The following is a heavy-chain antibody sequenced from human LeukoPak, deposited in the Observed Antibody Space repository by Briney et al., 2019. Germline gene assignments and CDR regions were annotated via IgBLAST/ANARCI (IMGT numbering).Heavy chain of an antibody. Sequence: LETLSLTCAVYGGSFSGYYWSWIRQPPGKGLEWIGEINHSGSTNYNPSLKSRVTISVDTSKNQFSLKLSSVTAADTAVYYCARALGDGYNYGLYFDYWGQGTLVTVSS. J-gene: IGHJ4*02. V-gene: IGHV4-34*01. D-gene: IGHD5-24*01. CDR1: GGSFSGYY. CDR2: INHSGST. CDR3: ARALGDGYNYGLYFDY.